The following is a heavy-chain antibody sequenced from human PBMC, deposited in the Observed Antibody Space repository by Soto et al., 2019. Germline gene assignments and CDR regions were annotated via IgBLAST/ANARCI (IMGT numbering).Heavy chain of an antibody. Sequence: SETLSLTCTVSGDSIGGYYCSWIRQPPGKGLEWIGYIYYSGSTNYSPSLKRRVTISVDTSKNQFSLKLSSVTAADTAVYYCARDTSSGGYDYFDYWGQGTLVTVSS. J-gene: IGHJ4*02. CDR1: GDSIGGYY. D-gene: IGHD5-12*01. CDR3: ARDTSSGGYDYFDY. V-gene: IGHV4-59*01. CDR2: IYYSGST.